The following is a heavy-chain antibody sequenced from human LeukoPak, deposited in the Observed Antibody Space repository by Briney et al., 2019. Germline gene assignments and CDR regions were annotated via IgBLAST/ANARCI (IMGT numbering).Heavy chain of an antibody. Sequence: ASVKVSCKASGYTLTSYGISWVRQAPGQGLEWMGWISAYNGNTNYAQKLQGRVTMTTDTSTSTAYMELRSLRSDDTAVYYCARDEDVDTAMVKDYYYYMDVWGKGTTVTVSS. CDR1: GYTLTSYG. J-gene: IGHJ6*03. D-gene: IGHD5-18*01. CDR3: ARDEDVDTAMVKDYYYYMDV. CDR2: ISAYNGNT. V-gene: IGHV1-18*01.